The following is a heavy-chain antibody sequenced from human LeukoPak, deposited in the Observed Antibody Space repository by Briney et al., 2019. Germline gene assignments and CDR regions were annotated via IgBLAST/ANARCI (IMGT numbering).Heavy chain of an antibody. D-gene: IGHD1-26*01. CDR1: GGSISSYY. CDR2: IYYSGST. V-gene: IGHV4-59*08. CDR3: ATNRVGTYDRPFDI. J-gene: IGHJ3*02. Sequence: SETLSLTCTVSGGSISSYYWSWIRQPPGKGLEWIGYIYYSGSTNYSPSLKSRVTISVDTSKNQFSLKLSSVTAADTAVYFCATNRVGTYDRPFDIWGQGTMVTVSS.